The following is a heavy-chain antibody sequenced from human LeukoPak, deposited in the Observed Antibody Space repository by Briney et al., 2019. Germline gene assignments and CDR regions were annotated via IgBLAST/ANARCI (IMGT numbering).Heavy chain of an antibody. CDR2: ISYDGSNK. D-gene: IGHD2-2*01. Sequence: GGSLRLSCAASGFTLSSYAMRWVRQAPGKGLEWVAVISYDGSNKYYADSVKGRFTMSRDNSKNTLYLQMNSLRAEDTAVYYCARGVVVPAGMDVWGKGTTVTVSS. CDR1: GFTLSSYA. J-gene: IGHJ6*04. V-gene: IGHV3-30*01. CDR3: ARGVVVPAGMDV.